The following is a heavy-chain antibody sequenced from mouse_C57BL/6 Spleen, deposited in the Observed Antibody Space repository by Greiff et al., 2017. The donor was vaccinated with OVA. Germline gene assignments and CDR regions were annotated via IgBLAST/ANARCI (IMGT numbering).Heavy chain of an antibody. CDR3: ANTRDY. CDR2: ISSGSSTI. J-gene: IGHJ2*01. D-gene: IGHD5-1-1*01. V-gene: IGHV5-17*01. Sequence: DVKLVESGGGLVKPGGSLKLSCAASGFTFSDYGMHWVRQAPEKGLEWVAYISSGSSTIYYADTVKGRFTINRDNAKNTLFLQMTSQRTEDTTMYNCANTRDYWGQGTTLTVSS. CDR1: GFTFSDYG.